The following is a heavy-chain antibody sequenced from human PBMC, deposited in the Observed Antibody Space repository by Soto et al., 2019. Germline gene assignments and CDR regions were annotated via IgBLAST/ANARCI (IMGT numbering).Heavy chain of an antibody. Sequence: QNTLKESGPTLVKPTQTLTLTCTFSGFSLSTTRVGVGWIRQPPGKALEWLALIYWDDDKRYSPFLKSRLTITNDTSKNQVVLTMTNMDPMDTATYFCAHTLVAGLGYYFDYWGQGTLVTVSS. D-gene: IGHD6-19*01. CDR3: AHTLVAGLGYYFDY. J-gene: IGHJ4*02. V-gene: IGHV2-5*02. CDR1: GFSLSTTRVG. CDR2: IYWDDDK.